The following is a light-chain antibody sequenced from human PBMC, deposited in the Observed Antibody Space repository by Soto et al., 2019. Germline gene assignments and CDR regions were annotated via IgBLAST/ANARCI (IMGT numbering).Light chain of an antibody. CDR2: GAS. CDR3: QQYGSSPMYT. J-gene: IGKJ2*01. CDR1: QSVSSSY. V-gene: IGKV3-20*01. Sequence: EIVLTQSPGTLSLSPGERATLSCRASQSVSSSYFAWYQQKPGQAPRLLIYGASGRATGIPDRFSGSGSGTDVTRTISRLEPADFAVYYCQQYGSSPMYTFGQGTKLEIK.